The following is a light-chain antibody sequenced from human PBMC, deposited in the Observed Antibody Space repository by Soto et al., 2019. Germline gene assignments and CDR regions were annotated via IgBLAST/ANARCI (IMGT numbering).Light chain of an antibody. CDR3: QQLNSYQFT. V-gene: IGKV1-9*01. CDR2: AAS. J-gene: IGKJ3*01. CDR1: QGISSY. Sequence: DIQLTQSPSFLSASVGDRVTITCRASQGISSYLAWYQQKPGKAPKLLIYAASTLQSGVPSRFSGSGSGTEFTLTISSLQHEDFATYYCQQLNSYQFTFGPGTKVDIK.